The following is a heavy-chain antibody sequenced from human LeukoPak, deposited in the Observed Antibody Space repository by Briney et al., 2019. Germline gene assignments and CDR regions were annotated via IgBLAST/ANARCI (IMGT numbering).Heavy chain of an antibody. CDR2: IYGGGST. CDR1: VFTVSSNY. J-gene: IGHJ4*02. D-gene: IGHD3-22*01. V-gene: IGHV3-53*01. Sequence: GGSLRLSCAASVFTVSSNYMSWVRQAPGKGLEWVSVIYGGGSTYYADSVKGRFSISSNTSKNAVYLQMNSLRGEDTAVYYCARAQFYHDSSTYGPDYWGQGTLVTVSS. CDR3: ARAQFYHDSSTYGPDY.